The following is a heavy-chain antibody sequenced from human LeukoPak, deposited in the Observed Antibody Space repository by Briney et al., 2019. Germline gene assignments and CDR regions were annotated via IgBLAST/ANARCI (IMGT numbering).Heavy chain of an antibody. V-gene: IGHV4-59*12. D-gene: IGHD2/OR15-2a*01. CDR1: GGSISSYY. CDR2: IYYSGST. CDR3: ARLGQYYYYGLDY. J-gene: IGHJ4*02. Sequence: AETLRLSCSVSGGSISSYYWSWIRQPPGKGLEWIGYIYYSGSTNYDPSLQSRVTISVDTSRNQFSLKLSSVTAADTAVYYCARLGQYYYYGLDYWGPGTLVTVSS.